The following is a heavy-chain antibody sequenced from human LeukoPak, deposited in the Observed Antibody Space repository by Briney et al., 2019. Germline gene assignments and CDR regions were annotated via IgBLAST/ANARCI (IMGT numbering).Heavy chain of an antibody. Sequence: SETLSPTCAVYGGSFSGYYWSWIRQPPGKGLEWIGEINHSGSTNYNPSLKSRVTISVDTSKNQFSLKLSSVTAADTAVYYCALYDFWSGYSTYWGQGTLVTVSS. CDR2: INHSGST. CDR3: ALYDFWSGYSTY. J-gene: IGHJ4*02. CDR1: GGSFSGYY. V-gene: IGHV4-34*01. D-gene: IGHD3-3*01.